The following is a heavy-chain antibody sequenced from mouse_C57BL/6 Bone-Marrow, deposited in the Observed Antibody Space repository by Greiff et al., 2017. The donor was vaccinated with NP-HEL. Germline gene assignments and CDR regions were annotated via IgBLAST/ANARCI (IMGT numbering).Heavy chain of an antibody. Sequence: QVQLQQSGAELARPGASVKLSCTASGYTFTSYGISWVKQRTGQGLEWIGEIYPRSGNTYYNEKFKGKATLTADKSSSTAYMELRSLTSEDSAVYFCARYPYYYAMDYWGQGTSVTVSS. J-gene: IGHJ4*01. CDR2: IYPRSGNT. CDR1: GYTFTSYG. V-gene: IGHV1-81*01. CDR3: ARYPYYYAMDY.